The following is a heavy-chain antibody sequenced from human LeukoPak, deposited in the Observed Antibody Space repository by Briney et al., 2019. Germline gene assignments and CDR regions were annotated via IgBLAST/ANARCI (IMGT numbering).Heavy chain of an antibody. Sequence: SSETLSLTCTVSGGSISSGGYYWSWIRQHPGRGLEWIGYIYYSGSTYYNPSLKSRVTISVDTSKNQFSLKLSSVTAADTAVYYCARMVGEDYYGSGSYYNGPYNWFDPWGQGTLVTVSS. J-gene: IGHJ5*02. V-gene: IGHV4-31*03. CDR2: IYYSGST. D-gene: IGHD3-10*01. CDR1: GGSISSGGYY. CDR3: ARMVGEDYYGSGSYYNGPYNWFDP.